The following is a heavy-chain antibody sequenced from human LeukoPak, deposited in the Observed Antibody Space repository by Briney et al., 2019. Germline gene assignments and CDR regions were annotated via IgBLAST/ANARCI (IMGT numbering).Heavy chain of an antibody. V-gene: IGHV4-39*01. Sequence: SETLSLTCTVSGGSISSSSYYWGWIRQPPGKGLEWIGSIYYSGSTYYNPSLKSRVTISVDTSKNQFSLTLSSVTAADTAVYYCASSSGSESGSYPFDYWGQGTLVTVSS. CDR3: ASSSGSESGSYPFDY. J-gene: IGHJ4*02. CDR2: IYYSGST. D-gene: IGHD1-26*01. CDR1: GGSISSSSYY.